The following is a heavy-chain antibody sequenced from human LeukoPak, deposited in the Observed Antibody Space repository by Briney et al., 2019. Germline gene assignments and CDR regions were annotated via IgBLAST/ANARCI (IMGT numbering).Heavy chain of an antibody. CDR3: ARVRRAKRQNRYYFYYYMDV. Sequence: GGSLRLSCAASGFTFSSYWMSWVRQAPGKGLEWVANIKQDGSEKYCVDSVKGRFTISRDNAKDSLYLQMNSLRAEDTAVHFCARVRRAKRQNRYYFYYYMDVWGKGTTVTVSS. CDR1: GFTFSSYW. V-gene: IGHV3-7*01. J-gene: IGHJ6*03. CDR2: IKQDGSEK.